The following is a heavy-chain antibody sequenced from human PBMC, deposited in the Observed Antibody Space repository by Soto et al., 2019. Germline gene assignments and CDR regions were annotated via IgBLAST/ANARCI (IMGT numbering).Heavy chain of an antibody. V-gene: IGHV3-21*01. CDR1: GFTFSSYS. Sequence: GGSLRLSCAASGFTFSSYSMNWVRQAPGKGLEWVSSISSSSSYIYYADSVKGRFTISRDNAKNSLYLQMNSLRAEDTAVYYCARSRKPLWGGAWGQGTLVTVSS. D-gene: IGHD7-27*01. J-gene: IGHJ5*02. CDR2: ISSSSSYI. CDR3: ARSRKPLWGGA.